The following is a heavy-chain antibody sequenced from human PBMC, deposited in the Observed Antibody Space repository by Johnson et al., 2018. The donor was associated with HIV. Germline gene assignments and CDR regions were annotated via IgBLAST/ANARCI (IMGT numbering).Heavy chain of an antibody. CDR2: IKQDGSEK. D-gene: IGHD3-22*01. V-gene: IGHV3-7*01. CDR1: GFTFSTYW. Sequence: EKLVESGGGLVQPGGSLRLSCAASGFTFSTYWMSWVRQAPGKGLEWVANIKQDGSEKYYVDSVKGRFTISRDNAKNSLYLQMNSLRAEDTAVYYCAREYSSGYPDAFDIWGQGTMVTVSS. CDR3: AREYSSGYPDAFDI. J-gene: IGHJ3*02.